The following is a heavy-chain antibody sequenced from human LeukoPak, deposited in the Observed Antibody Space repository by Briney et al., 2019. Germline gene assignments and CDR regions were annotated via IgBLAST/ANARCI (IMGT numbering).Heavy chain of an antibody. CDR1: GGSFIGYY. CDR2: INHSGST. CDR3: ARGQGSYYPK. D-gene: IGHD1-26*01. J-gene: IGHJ4*02. V-gene: IGHV4-34*01. Sequence: SETLSLTCAVSGGSFIGYYWIWLRQPPGKGPEWIGEINHSGSTNYNPSLKSRVTISVDTSENQFSLKLNSVTAADTAVYYCARGQGSYYPKWGQGTLVTVSS.